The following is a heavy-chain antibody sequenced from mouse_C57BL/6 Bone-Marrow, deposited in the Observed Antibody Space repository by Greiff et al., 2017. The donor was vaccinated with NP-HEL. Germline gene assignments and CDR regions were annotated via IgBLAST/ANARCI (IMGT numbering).Heavy chain of an antibody. CDR2: IYPSDSET. V-gene: IGHV1-61*01. Sequence: QVQLQQPGAELVRPGSSVTLSCKASGYTFTSYWMDWVKQRPGQGLEWIGNIYPSDSETHYNQKFKDKATLTVDKSSSTAYMQLSSLTSEDSAVYYCARKDYYGSSYDYWGQGTTLTVSS. CDR3: ARKDYYGSSYDY. J-gene: IGHJ2*01. D-gene: IGHD1-1*01. CDR1: GYTFTSYW.